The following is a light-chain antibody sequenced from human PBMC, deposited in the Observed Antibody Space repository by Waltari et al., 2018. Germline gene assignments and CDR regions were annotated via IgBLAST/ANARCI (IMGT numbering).Light chain of an antibody. V-gene: IGLV3-19*01. CDR1: SLRRYY. Sequence: SSELTQDPAVSVALGQTVRITFQGDSLRRYYASWYQQRPGQAPFFVLYGHDNRPSGIPDRFSGSTAGKTASLTITRAQAEDAGVYYCLSRDSSSTRVFGGGTTLTV. J-gene: IGLJ3*02. CDR2: GHD. CDR3: LSRDSSSTRV.